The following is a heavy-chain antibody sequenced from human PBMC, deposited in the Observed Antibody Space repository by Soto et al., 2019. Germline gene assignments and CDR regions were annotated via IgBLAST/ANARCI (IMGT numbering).Heavy chain of an antibody. CDR3: ARMATFGSLNWFDP. V-gene: IGHV1-8*01. CDR1: GYSFTNNY. D-gene: IGHD3-16*01. Sequence: ASVKVSCKASGYSFTNNYVSWVLQATGQGLEWMGWMNPGSGDTGYAQKFQGRVTMTRDISTATAYMELSSLRSDDTAIYYCARMATFGSLNWFDPWGQGTLVTVSS. CDR2: MNPGSGDT. J-gene: IGHJ5*02.